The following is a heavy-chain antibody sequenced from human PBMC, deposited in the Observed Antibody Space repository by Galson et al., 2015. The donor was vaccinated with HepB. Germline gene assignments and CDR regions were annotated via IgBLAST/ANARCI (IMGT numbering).Heavy chain of an antibody. D-gene: IGHD3-22*01. CDR3: AAYYYDSSGSFHPGYFQH. J-gene: IGHJ1*01. V-gene: IGHV1-24*01. CDR2: FDPEDGET. Sequence: SVKVSCKVSGYTLTELSMHWVRQAPGKGLEWMGGFDPEDGETIYAQKFQGRVTMTEDTSTDTAYMELSSLRSGDTAVYYCAAYYYDSSGSFHPGYFQHWGQGTLVTVSS. CDR1: GYTLTELS.